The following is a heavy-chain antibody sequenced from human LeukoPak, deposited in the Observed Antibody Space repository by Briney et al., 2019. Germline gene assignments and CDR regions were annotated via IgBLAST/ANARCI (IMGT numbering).Heavy chain of an antibody. J-gene: IGHJ4*02. D-gene: IGHD6-19*01. CDR2: IYSGGGT. Sequence: GGSLRLSCAASRFTVSSNYMSWVRQAPGKGLEWVSVIYSGGGTYYADSVKGRFTISRDNSKNTLYLQMNSLRAEDTAVYYCARDRRSGWWYFDYWGQGTLVTVSS. CDR3: ARDRRSGWWYFDY. V-gene: IGHV3-66*01. CDR1: RFTVSSNY.